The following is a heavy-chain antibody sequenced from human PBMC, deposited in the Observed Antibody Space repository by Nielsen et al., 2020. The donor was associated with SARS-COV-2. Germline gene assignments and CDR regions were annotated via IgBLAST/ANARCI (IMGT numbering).Heavy chain of an antibody. Sequence: SCAASGFTFSSYAMHWVRQAPGKGLEWVAVISYDGSNKYYADSVKGRFTISRDNSKNTLYLQMNSLRAEDTAVYYCARDLASGWYGTNDYWGQGTLVTVSS. CDR1: GFTFSSYA. CDR3: ARDLASGWYGTNDY. D-gene: IGHD6-19*01. J-gene: IGHJ4*02. V-gene: IGHV3-30-3*01. CDR2: ISYDGSNK.